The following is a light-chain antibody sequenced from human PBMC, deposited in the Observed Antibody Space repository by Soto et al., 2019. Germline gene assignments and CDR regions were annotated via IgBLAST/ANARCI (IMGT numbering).Light chain of an antibody. CDR1: SSDDGGYNY. V-gene: IGLV2-14*01. J-gene: IGLJ1*01. Sequence: QSALTQAASVSGSPGQSISISCTGTSSDDGGYNYVSWYQQHPVKAPKLMIYDVTNRPSGVSDRFSGSKSGNTASLTISGLHAEDEADYYCSSSTSISTPYVFGTGTKVTVL. CDR2: DVT. CDR3: SSSTSISTPYV.